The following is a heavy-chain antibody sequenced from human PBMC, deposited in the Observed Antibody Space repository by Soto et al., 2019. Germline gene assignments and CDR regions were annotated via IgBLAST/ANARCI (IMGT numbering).Heavy chain of an antibody. J-gene: IGHJ4*02. CDR2: IWYDGSNK. CDR3: ARDRTVRGVMGPFDY. D-gene: IGHD3-10*01. Sequence: GGSLRLSCAASGFTFSSYGMHWVRQAPGKGLEWVAVIWYDGSNKYYADSVKGRFTISRDNSKNTLYLQMNSLRAEDTAVYYCARDRTVRGVMGPFDYWGQGTLVTVSS. V-gene: IGHV3-33*01. CDR1: GFTFSSYG.